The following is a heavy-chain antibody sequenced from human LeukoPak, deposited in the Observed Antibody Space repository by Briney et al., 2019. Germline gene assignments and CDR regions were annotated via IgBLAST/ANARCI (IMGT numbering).Heavy chain of an antibody. D-gene: IGHD5-18*01. V-gene: IGHV4-38-2*01. CDR3: ARHENTAMVTVSFDY. Sequence: SETLSLTCAVSGYSISSGYYWGWIRQPPGKGLEWIGSIYYSGSTYYNPSLKSRVTISVDTSKNQFSLKLSSVTAADTAVYYCARHENTAMVTVSFDYWGQGTLVTVSS. CDR2: IYYSGST. CDR1: GYSISSGYY. J-gene: IGHJ4*02.